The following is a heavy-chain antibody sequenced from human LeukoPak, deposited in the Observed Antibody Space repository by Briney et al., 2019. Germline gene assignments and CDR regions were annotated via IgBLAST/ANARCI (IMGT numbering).Heavy chain of an antibody. CDR1: RYTVTRYG. CDR2: ISAYNGNT. V-gene: IGHV1-18*04. J-gene: IGHJ4*02. Sequence: ASVKGACKASRYTVTRYGISWVRQAPGQGLEWMGWISAYNGNTNYAQKLQGRVTMTTDTSTSTAYMELRSLRSDDTAVYYCAREPRRQPLDYWGQGTLVTVSS. CDR3: AREPRRQPLDY.